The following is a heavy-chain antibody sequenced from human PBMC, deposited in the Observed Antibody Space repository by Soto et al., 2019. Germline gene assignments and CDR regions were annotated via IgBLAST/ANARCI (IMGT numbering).Heavy chain of an antibody. CDR2: ISWNSGSI. CDR1: GFTFDDYA. V-gene: IGHV3-9*01. J-gene: IGHJ6*03. Sequence: EVQLVESGGGLVQPGRSLRLSCAASGFTFDDYAMHWVRQAPGKGLEWVSGISWNSGSIGYADSVKGRFTISRDNAKNSLYLQMNSLRAEDTALYYCAKDTSPSYYYYYMDVRGKGTTVTVSS. CDR3: AKDTSPSYYYYYMDV.